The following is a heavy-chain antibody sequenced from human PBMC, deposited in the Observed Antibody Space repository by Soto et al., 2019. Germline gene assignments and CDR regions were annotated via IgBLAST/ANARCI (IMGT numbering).Heavy chain of an antibody. Sequence: QVQLLESGGGLVKPGGSLRLSCAASGFTVSGYYMGWIRQPPGKGLEWISYISSDSSHTNHADSVKGRFTISRDNAKTSLYPQMNGLRAEDTGVYFCATGQQVRMADIWGQGTMVTVSS. CDR1: GFTVSGYY. V-gene: IGHV3-11*03. CDR2: ISSDSSHT. CDR3: ATGQQVRMADI. D-gene: IGHD6-13*01. J-gene: IGHJ3*02.